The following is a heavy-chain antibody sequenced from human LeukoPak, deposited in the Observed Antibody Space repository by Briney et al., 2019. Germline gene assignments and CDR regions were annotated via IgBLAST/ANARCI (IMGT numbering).Heavy chain of an antibody. CDR1: GYTFTSYG. CDR2: ISAYNGNT. J-gene: IGHJ6*02. Sequence: GASVKVSCKASGYTFTSYGISWVRQAPGQGLEWMGWISAYNGNTNYAQKLQGRVTMTTDTSTSTAYMELRSLRSDDTAVYYCARANYDLWSGYYTSYYYYGMDVWGQGTTVTVSS. CDR3: ARANYDLWSGYYTSYYYYGMDV. V-gene: IGHV1-18*01. D-gene: IGHD3-3*01.